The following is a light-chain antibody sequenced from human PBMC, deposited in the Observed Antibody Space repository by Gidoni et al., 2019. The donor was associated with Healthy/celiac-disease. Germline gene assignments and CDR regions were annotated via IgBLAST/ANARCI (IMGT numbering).Light chain of an antibody. Sequence: DIQMTQSPSTLSASVGDRVTITCRASQSISSWLAWYQQKPGKAPKLLIYDASSLESGVPSRFSGSGSGTEFTLTISSLQPDDFATYYCQQYNSYSPTFXGXTKVXIK. J-gene: IGKJ4*01. CDR2: DAS. CDR3: QQYNSYSPT. CDR1: QSISSW. V-gene: IGKV1-5*01.